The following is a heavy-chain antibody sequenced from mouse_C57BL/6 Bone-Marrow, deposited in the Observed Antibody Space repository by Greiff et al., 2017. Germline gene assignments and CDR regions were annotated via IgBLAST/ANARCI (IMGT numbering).Heavy chain of an antibody. D-gene: IGHD1-1*01. CDR2: IDPSDSAT. CDR3: ARGGFYCRDD. Sequence: QVQLQQPGAELVRPGSSVKLSCKASGYNFTSSWMHWVKQRPIQGLEWIGNIDPSDSATHYNQKFKDKATLTVDKSSSTAYMQLSSLTSEDSAVYNCARGGFYCRDDWGQGTTLTVSS. J-gene: IGHJ2*01. V-gene: IGHV1-52*01. CDR1: GYNFTSSW.